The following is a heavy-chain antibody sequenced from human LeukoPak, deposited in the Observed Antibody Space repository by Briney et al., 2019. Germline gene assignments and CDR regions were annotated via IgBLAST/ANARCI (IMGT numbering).Heavy chain of an antibody. CDR1: GGSIRSSGFY. D-gene: IGHD1-14*01. CDR3: VRQAGTRTNNTYYFDF. Sequence: PSETLSLTCTVSGGSIRSSGFYGGWIRQSPGKGLEWIGNIDYAESTYYNPSLKSRITLSADTSKNQLSLRLTSVTAADTAVYYCVRQAGTRTNNTYYFDFTGQGSLVSVSS. J-gene: IGHJ4*02. V-gene: IGHV4-39*01. CDR2: IDYAEST.